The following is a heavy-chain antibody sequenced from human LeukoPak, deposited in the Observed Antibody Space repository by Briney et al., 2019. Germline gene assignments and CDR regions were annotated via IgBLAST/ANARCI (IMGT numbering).Heavy chain of an antibody. CDR3: ALKGYYYDSSGYYSGAFDI. CDR1: GESFSGYY. Sequence: SSETLSLTCAVYGESFSGYYWSWLRQPPGKGLEWIAEINDGGSTNYNPSLKSRVTISIDTSKSQFSLKLSSVTAADTAVYYCALKGYYYDSSGYYSGAFDIWGQGTMVTVSS. CDR2: INDGGST. D-gene: IGHD3-22*01. J-gene: IGHJ3*02. V-gene: IGHV4-34*01.